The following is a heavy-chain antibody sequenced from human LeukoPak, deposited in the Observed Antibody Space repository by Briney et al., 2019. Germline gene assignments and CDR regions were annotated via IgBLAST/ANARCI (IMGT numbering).Heavy chain of an antibody. J-gene: IGHJ4*02. V-gene: IGHV3-11*05. CDR3: AKDDPPKRYGVSTRTFDY. CDR1: GFTFSDYY. CDR2: ISSSSSYT. D-gene: IGHD4-17*01. Sequence: GGSLRLSCAASGFTFSDYYMSWIRQAPGKGLEWVSYISSSSSYTNYADSVKGRFTISRDNAKNSLYLQMNSLRAEDTAVYYCAKDDPPKRYGVSTRTFDYWGQGTLVTVSS.